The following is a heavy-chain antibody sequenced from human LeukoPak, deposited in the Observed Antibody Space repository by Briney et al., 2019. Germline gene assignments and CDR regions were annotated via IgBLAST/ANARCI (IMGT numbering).Heavy chain of an antibody. J-gene: IGHJ6*02. V-gene: IGHV6-1*01. CDR1: VDRVSSNGAA. CDR3: TRQMYYYISGTYYSSLDV. Sequence: SQTLSLTCAISVDRVSSNGAAWNWIRQSPSRGLEWLGRTYYRSKWYSEYGVSVKSRITINPDTSKNQSSLQLNSVTPEDTAVYYCTRQMYYYISGTYYSSLDVWGQGTTVIVSS. CDR2: TYYRSKWYS. D-gene: IGHD3-10*01.